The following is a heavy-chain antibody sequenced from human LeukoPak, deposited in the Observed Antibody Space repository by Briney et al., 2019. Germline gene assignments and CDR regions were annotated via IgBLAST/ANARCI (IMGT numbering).Heavy chain of an antibody. Sequence: GGSLRLSCAGSGFTFRSYAMTWVRQAPGKGLEWASTISGSGGSTYYADSVKGRFTISRDYSKNTLDLQMNSLRAEDTAVYYCAKDRGYSSGWYLDYWGRGALVTVSS. D-gene: IGHD6-19*01. V-gene: IGHV3-23*01. CDR2: ISGSGGST. CDR1: GFTFRSYA. CDR3: AKDRGYSSGWYLDY. J-gene: IGHJ4*02.